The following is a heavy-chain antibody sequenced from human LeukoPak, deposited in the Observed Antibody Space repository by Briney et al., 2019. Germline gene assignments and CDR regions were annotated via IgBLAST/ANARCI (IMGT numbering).Heavy chain of an antibody. V-gene: IGHV4-34*01. Sequence: SETLSLICAVYGGSFSGYYWSWIRQPPGKGLEWIGEINHSGSTNYNPSLKSRVTISVDTSKNQFSLKLSSVTAADTAVYYCARGRGQLVDYWGQGTLVTVSS. CDR2: INHSGST. CDR3: ARGRGQLVDY. D-gene: IGHD6-6*01. J-gene: IGHJ4*02. CDR1: GGSFSGYY.